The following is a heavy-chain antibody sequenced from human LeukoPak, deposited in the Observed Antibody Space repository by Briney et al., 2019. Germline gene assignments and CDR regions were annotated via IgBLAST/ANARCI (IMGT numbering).Heavy chain of an antibody. D-gene: IGHD4-17*01. CDR2: IIPIFGTA. CDR1: GGTFSSYA. Sequence: ASVKVSCKASGGTFSSYAISWVRQAPGQGLEWMGRIIPIFGTANYAQKFQGRVTITTDETTSTAYMELSSLRSEDTAVYYCAREEVTVTTKPFDYWGQGTLVTVSS. CDR3: AREEVTVTTKPFDY. V-gene: IGHV1-69*05. J-gene: IGHJ4*02.